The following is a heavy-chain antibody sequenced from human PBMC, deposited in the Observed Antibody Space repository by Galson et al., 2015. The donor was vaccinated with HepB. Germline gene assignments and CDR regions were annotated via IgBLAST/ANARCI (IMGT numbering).Heavy chain of an antibody. CDR3: AKGDVAYTSSSGGFDF. Sequence: SLRLSCAASGVTFGRYGMHWVRQAPGKGLEWVAIISYDGKTSKYSDSVKGRFTISRDNPKNTHYLQMNSLRNEDSAVYFCAKGDVAYTSSSGGFDFWGQGTRVPVSS. V-gene: IGHV3-30*18. J-gene: IGHJ4*02. D-gene: IGHD6-6*01. CDR2: ISYDGKTS. CDR1: GVTFGRYG.